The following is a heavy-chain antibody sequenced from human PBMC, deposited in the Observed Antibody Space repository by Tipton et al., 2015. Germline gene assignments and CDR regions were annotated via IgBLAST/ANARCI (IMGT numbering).Heavy chain of an antibody. D-gene: IGHD3-9*01. CDR2: ISHSGNT. Sequence: TLSLTCAVSAYSISSDYYWGWIRQPPGKGLEWIESISHSGNTYYNPSHKSRVTMSRDTPKNQFSLKLTSETAADTAVYYCACQDYDSLTRDYQTVDYWGQGTLVTVSS. CDR3: ACQDYDSLTRDYQTVDY. CDR1: AYSISSDYY. V-gene: IGHV4-38-2*01. J-gene: IGHJ4*02.